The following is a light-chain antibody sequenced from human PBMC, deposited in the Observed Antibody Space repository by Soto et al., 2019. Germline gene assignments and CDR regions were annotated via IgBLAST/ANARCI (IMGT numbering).Light chain of an antibody. CDR1: SSDVGGYDF. CDR2: DVS. V-gene: IGLV2-14*03. Sequence: QSALTQPASVSGSPGQSITISCTRTSSDVGGYDFVSWYQHHPGKAPRLMIYDVSHRPPGVSDRFSASKSGNQASLTISGLLAEDEADYYCSSYTSISTYVFGTGTKLTVL. J-gene: IGLJ1*01. CDR3: SSYTSISTYV.